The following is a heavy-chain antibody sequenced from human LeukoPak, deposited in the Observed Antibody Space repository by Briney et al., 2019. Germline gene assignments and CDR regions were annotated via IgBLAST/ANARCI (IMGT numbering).Heavy chain of an antibody. CDR2: INPSGGST. CDR3: ARDDYDSSGYYYASDY. V-gene: IGHV1-46*01. D-gene: IGHD3-22*01. CDR1: GYTFTSYY. Sequence: ASVKVSCKASGYTFTSYYMHWVRQAPGQGLEWVGIINPSGGSTSYAQKFQGRVTMTRDTSTSTVYMELSSLRSEDTAVYYCARDDYDSSGYYYASDYWGQGTLVTVSS. J-gene: IGHJ4*02.